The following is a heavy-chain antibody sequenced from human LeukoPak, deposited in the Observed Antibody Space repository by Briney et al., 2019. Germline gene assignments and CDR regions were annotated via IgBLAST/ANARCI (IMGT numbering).Heavy chain of an antibody. V-gene: IGHV3-7*03. CDR1: GFTFGKYW. J-gene: IGHJ4*02. CDR3: ARRYFDY. Sequence: PGGSLRLSCVASGFTFGKYWVSWVRQAPGKGLEWVANIKLDGSEKNYVDSVKGRFTISRDNTKNSLYLQMNSLRVEDTAVYYCARRYFDYWGQGILVTVSS. CDR2: IKLDGSEK.